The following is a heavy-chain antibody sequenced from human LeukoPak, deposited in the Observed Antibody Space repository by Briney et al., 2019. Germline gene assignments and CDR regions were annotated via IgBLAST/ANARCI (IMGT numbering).Heavy chain of an antibody. D-gene: IGHD1-26*01. Sequence: GGSLRLSCVASGFGFSTFDMHWVRQAPGKGLEWLSVISHDGSRQFFADSVKGRFTISRANSDNSLFLQMNSLRIEDTAVYYCVRLSFLASFAFDVWGRGTLVAVSS. CDR3: VRLSFLASFAFDV. V-gene: IGHV3-30-3*01. CDR1: GFGFSTFD. CDR2: ISHDGSRQ. J-gene: IGHJ3*01.